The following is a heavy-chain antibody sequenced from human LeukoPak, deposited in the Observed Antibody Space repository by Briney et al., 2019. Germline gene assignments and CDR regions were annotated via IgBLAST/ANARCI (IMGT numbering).Heavy chain of an antibody. J-gene: IGHJ3*02. CDR1: GFTFNSYP. CDR3: VKESGFMVAPNSAFDI. D-gene: IGHD4/OR15-4a*01. Sequence: GGSLRLSCSASGFTFNSYPVHWVRQAPGKGLEYVSGISRNGGSTCYADSVKGRFTISRDNSKNTLYLQMSSLRAEDTAVYYCVKESGFMVAPNSAFDIWGQGTMVTVSS. V-gene: IGHV3-64D*06. CDR2: ISRNGGST.